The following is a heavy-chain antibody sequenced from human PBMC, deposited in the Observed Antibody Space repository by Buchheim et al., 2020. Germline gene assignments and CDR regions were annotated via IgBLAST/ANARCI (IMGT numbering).Heavy chain of an antibody. Sequence: EVQLLESGGGLVQPGGSLRLSCAASGFTFSSYAMSWVRQAPGKGLEWVSAISGSGGSTYYADSVKGRFTISRDNSKNTRSLQMNSLRAEDTAVYYCAKRSDYDFWSGYYTDNWFDPWGQGTL. CDR3: AKRSDYDFWSGYYTDNWFDP. CDR2: ISGSGGST. D-gene: IGHD3-3*01. V-gene: IGHV3-23*01. J-gene: IGHJ5*02. CDR1: GFTFSSYA.